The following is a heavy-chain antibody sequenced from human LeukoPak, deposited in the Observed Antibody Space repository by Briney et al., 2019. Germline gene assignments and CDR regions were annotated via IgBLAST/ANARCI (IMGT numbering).Heavy chain of an antibody. CDR2: ISYDGSNK. CDR3: ASTMAAAEYYFDY. CDR1: GFTFSSYA. J-gene: IGHJ4*02. D-gene: IGHD6-13*01. Sequence: GGSLRLSCAASGFTFSSYAMHWVRQAPGKGLEWVAVISYDGSNKYYADSVKGRFTISRDNSKNTLYLQMNSLGAEDTAVYYCASTMAAAEYYFDYWGQGTLVTVSS. V-gene: IGHV3-30*04.